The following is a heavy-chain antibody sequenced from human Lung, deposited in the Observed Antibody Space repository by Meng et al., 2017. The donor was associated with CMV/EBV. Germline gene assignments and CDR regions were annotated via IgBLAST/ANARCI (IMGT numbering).Heavy chain of an antibody. CDR3: AALHCSRTSCYVPSSVDV. CDR1: GGTFSPA. V-gene: IGHV1-69*05. J-gene: IGHJ6*02. CDR2: FIPIFGKA. Sequence: SXXVSXKASGGTFSPAISWVRQAPGQGLEWMGGFIPIFGKANYAQNFQGRVTISTDVSTSTTYMELSSLRSEDTAVYYCAALHCSRTSCYVPSSVDVWGQGXTVTVSS. D-gene: IGHD2-2*01.